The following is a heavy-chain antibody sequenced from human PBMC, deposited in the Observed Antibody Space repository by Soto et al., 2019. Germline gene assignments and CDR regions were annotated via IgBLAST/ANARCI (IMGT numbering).Heavy chain of an antibody. CDR3: ARGVAADGKSYFDY. CDR2: INHSGST. Sequence: SETLSLTCAVCGGSFSGYYWSWIRQPPGKGLEWIGEINHSGSTNYNPSLKSRVTISVDTSKNQFSLKLSSVTAADTAVYYCARGVAADGKSYFDYWGQGTLVTVSS. J-gene: IGHJ4*02. CDR1: GGSFSGYY. D-gene: IGHD6-13*01. V-gene: IGHV4-34*01.